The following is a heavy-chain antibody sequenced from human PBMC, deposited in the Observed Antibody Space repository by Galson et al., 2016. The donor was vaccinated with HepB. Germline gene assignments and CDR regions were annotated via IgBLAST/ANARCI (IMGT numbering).Heavy chain of an antibody. J-gene: IGHJ4*02. CDR2: ISGSGGST. Sequence: SLRLSCAASGFTFSSYAMSWVRQVPGKGLEWVSGISGSGGSTYYADSVKGRFTISRDNSKNTLYLQMNSLRAEDTALYYCAKDRTTHSYDFEKGLDYWGQGTLVSISS. CDR3: AKDRTTHSYDFEKGLDY. CDR1: GFTFSSYA. V-gene: IGHV3-23*01. D-gene: IGHD3/OR15-3a*01.